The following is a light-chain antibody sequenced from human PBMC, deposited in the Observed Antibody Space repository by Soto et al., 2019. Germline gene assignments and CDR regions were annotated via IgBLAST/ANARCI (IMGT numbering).Light chain of an antibody. CDR1: SSDVGGYNY. V-gene: IGLV2-14*03. J-gene: IGLJ2*01. CDR2: DVS. CDR3: SSFTSSSTLV. Sequence: QSALTQPASVSGSPGQSITISCTGTSSDVGGYNYVAWYQHHPGKAPRLMIYDVSHRPSGVSNRFSGSKSGNTASLTVSGLQADDEADYYCSSFTSSSTLVFGGGTKVTVL.